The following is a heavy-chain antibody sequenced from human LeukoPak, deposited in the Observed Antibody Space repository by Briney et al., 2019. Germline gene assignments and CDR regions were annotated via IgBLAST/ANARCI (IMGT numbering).Heavy chain of an antibody. CDR2: IYAGESDT. CDR3: ARQDSSRGYSGYYD. Sequence: LGGSLQICCEGSGYHVTNYWRGWRRQVPGKGREGGGAIYAGESDTKYNSSVQGQVTISADKSINTAYLQWNSLRASDTAIYYCARQDSSRGYSGYYDWGQGTLVTVSS. D-gene: IGHD3-22*01. CDR1: GYHVTNYW. J-gene: IGHJ4*02. V-gene: IGHV5-51*01.